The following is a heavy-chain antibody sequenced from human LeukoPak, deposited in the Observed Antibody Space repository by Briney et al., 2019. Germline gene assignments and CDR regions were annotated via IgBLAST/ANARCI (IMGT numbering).Heavy chain of an antibody. CDR1: GFPFSSYS. CDR3: VRNLAVAGTCFDS. V-gene: IGHV3-7*03. D-gene: IGHD6-19*01. CDR2: IKQDGSDR. Sequence: QAGGSLLLSCAASGFPFSSYSMNWVRPVPGTGLEGVANIKQDGSDRNYVTSVRGRFTISRDNAESSLYLQMNSLRAEDTAVYYCVRNLAVAGTCFDSWGQGTLVTVSA. J-gene: IGHJ4*02.